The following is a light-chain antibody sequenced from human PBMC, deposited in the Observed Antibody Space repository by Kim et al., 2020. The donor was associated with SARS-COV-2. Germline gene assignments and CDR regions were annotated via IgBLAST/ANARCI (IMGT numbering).Light chain of an antibody. J-gene: IGLJ3*02. CDR2: SDS. Sequence: SVALGQTARITCGGDNIGSRNAPWYQQKHGQAPVLVIYSDSKRPSGIPERFSGSNSGSTATLIISRAQAGDEADYYCQVWDTNTVFGGGTQLTVL. V-gene: IGLV3-9*01. CDR1: NIGSRN. CDR3: QVWDTNTV.